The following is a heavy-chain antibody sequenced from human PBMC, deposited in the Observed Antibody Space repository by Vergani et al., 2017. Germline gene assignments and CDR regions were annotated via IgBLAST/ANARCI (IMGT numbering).Heavy chain of an antibody. CDR2: INHSGST. CDR3: AREASIVVPAAITYYYYYYMDV. D-gene: IGHD2-2*01. CDR1: GGSFSAYY. Sequence: QVQLQQWGAGLLKPSETLSLTCAVSGGSFSAYYWSWIRQPPGNGRAWFGEINHSGSTNYNPSLKSRVTISVDTSKNQFSLKLSSVTAADTAVYYCAREASIVVPAAITYYYYYYMDVWGKGP. J-gene: IGHJ6*03. V-gene: IGHV4-34*01.